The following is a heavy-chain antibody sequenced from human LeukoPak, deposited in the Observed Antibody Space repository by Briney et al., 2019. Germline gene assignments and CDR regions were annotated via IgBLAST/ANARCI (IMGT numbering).Heavy chain of an antibody. V-gene: IGHV1-69*13. CDR3: ASGYDSSGYYYSQY. J-gene: IGHJ4*02. Sequence: ASVKVSCKASGGTFSSYAISWVRQAPGQGLEWMAGIIPIFGTANYAQKFQGRVTITADESTSTAYMELSSLRSEDTAVYYCASGYDSSGYYYSQYWGQGTLVTVSS. CDR1: GGTFSSYA. CDR2: IIPIFGTA. D-gene: IGHD3-22*01.